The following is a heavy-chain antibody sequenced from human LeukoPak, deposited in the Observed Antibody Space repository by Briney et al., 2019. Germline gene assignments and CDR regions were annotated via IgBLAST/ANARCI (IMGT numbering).Heavy chain of an antibody. CDR3: ARVVAAWRPRWLDDPYYYGMDV. CDR1: GFTFSSYW. J-gene: IGHJ6*02. D-gene: IGHD2-15*01. Sequence: GGSLRLSCAASGFTFSSYWMSWVRQAPGKGLEWVANIKQDGSEKYYVDSVKGRFTISRDNAKNSLYLQMNSLRAEDTAVYYCARVVAAWRPRWLDDPYYYGMDVWGQGTTVTVSS. CDR2: IKQDGSEK. V-gene: IGHV3-7*03.